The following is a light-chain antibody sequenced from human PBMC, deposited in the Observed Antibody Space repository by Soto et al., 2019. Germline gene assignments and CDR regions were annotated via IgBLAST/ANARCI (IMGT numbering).Light chain of an antibody. J-gene: IGLJ1*01. CDR3: QSYDSSLSEYV. Sequence: SVLTQPPSVSGAPGQRVTISCTGSRSNIGTGYDVHWYQQLPGTAPKLLIYGNSNRPSGVPDRFSGSKSGISASLAITGLQAEDEADYYCQSYDSSLSEYVFGTGTKVTVL. CDR1: RSNIGTGYD. V-gene: IGLV1-40*01. CDR2: GNS.